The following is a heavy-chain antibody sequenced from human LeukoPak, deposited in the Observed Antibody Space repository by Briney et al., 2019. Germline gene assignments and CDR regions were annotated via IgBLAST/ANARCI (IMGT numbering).Heavy chain of an antibody. CDR1: GYPFTDQF. CDR2: INPNSGDT. Sequence: ASVKVSCKASGYPFTDQFIDWVRQAPGRGLEWMGWINPNSGDTNYEQRFQGRVTMTRDTSISTAYMDLTRLASDDTAVYYCARPIAEYYYGLFSHWGQGTLVTVSS. J-gene: IGHJ4*02. D-gene: IGHD3-10*01. V-gene: IGHV1-2*02. CDR3: ARPIAEYYYGLFSH.